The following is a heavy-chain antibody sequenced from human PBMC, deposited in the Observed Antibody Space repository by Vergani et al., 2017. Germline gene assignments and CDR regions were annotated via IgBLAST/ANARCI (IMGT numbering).Heavy chain of an antibody. CDR3: ARHGLYSSSWSNWFDP. CDR2: IYYSGST. V-gene: IGHV4-39*01. CDR1: GGSISSSSYY. D-gene: IGHD6-13*01. Sequence: QLQLQESGPGLVKPSETLSLTCTVSGGSISSSSYYWGWIRQPPGKGLEWIGSIYYSGSTYYNPSLKSRVTISVDTSKNQFSLKLSSVTAADTAVYYCARHGLYSSSWSNWFDPGGQGTLVTVSS. J-gene: IGHJ5*02.